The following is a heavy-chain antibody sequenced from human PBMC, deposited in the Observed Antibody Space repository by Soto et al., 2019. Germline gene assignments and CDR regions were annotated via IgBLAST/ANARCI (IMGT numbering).Heavy chain of an antibody. CDR3: AKEVI. V-gene: IGHV3-7*04. CDR2: IKGDGSEK. J-gene: IGHJ4*02. CDR1: GFTFSSHW. Sequence: EVPLVKSGGDLVQPGGSLRLSCAASGFTFSSHWMSLVRQAPGKGLEWVANIKGDGSEKYYVDSVKGRFTISRDNANNSLFLQMNSLRVEDTALDYWAKEVIWGQGTLVTVSS.